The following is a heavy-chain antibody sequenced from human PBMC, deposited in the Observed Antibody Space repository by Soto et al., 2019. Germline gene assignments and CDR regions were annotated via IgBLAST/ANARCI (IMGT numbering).Heavy chain of an antibody. J-gene: IGHJ3*02. V-gene: IGHV3-30*18. CDR2: LSYDGSKK. D-gene: IGHD2-8*01. CDR3: AKASHCNKGRCSLGLIGDRAFDI. CDR1: GLTFSAYG. Sequence: QARLVESGGGVVQPGRSLRLSCEASGLTFSAYGMHWVRQAPGKGLEWVATLSYDGSKKYFGDSVKGRFTISGDNSKSTLYLEMNSLRTEDTAVYYCAKASHCNKGRCSLGLIGDRAFDIWGQGTMVTVSS.